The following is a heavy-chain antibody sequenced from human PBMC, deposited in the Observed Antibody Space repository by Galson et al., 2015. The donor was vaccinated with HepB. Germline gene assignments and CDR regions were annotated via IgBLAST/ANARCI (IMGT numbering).Heavy chain of an antibody. CDR3: AKVGWIRSVALGGSDY. D-gene: IGHD2-15*01. Sequence: SLRLSCAASGFTFSSYGMHWVRQAPGKGLEWVAIISYDGADKYYADSVRGRLSISRDNSANALFLRMNNVRVDDRGVYYCAKVGWIRSVALGGSDYWGQGTLVTVSS. V-gene: IGHV3-30*18. CDR2: ISYDGADK. CDR1: GFTFSSYG. J-gene: IGHJ4*02.